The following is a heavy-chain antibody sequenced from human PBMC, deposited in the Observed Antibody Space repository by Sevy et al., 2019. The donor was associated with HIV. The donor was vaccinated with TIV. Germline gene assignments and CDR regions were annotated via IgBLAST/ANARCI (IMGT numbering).Heavy chain of an antibody. J-gene: IGHJ4*02. D-gene: IGHD3-16*01. CDR2: IYWDDDK. V-gene: IGHV2-5*02. Sequence: SGPTLVKPTQTLTLTCTFSGFSLSTSGVGVGWIRQPPGKALEWLALIYWDDDKRYSPSLKSRLTITKDTSKNQVVLTMTNMDPVDTATSYCALQVVSMFTFGGAFDYWGQGTLVTVSS. CDR1: GFSLSTSGVG. CDR3: ALQVVSMFTFGGAFDY.